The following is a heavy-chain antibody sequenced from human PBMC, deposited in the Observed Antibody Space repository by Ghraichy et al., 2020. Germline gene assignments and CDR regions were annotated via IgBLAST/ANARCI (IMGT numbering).Heavy chain of an antibody. Sequence: ASVKVSCKASGYTFSTYAMHWVRQAPGQRLEWMGWINAGNGNTKYLEKFQGRVTITWDTSASTAYMELSSLRSEDTAVYYCARGGTYYHDTSESFVYFDYWGQGTLVTVSS. CDR1: GYTFSTYA. CDR3: ARGGTYYHDTSESFVYFDY. D-gene: IGHD3-22*01. V-gene: IGHV1-3*01. CDR2: INAGNGNT. J-gene: IGHJ4*02.